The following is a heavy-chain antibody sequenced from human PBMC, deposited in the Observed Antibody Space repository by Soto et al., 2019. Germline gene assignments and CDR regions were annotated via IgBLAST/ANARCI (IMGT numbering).Heavy chain of an antibody. CDR1: GVKFVSHG. Sequence: AALGVKFVSHGRRRVRQAPGKGLVWVSRINGDGSRTTYADSVKGRFTISRDNAKNMVYLQMNSLRAEDTAVYYCARDGQSGLWSGYDLNVWGQGTTVTVSS. V-gene: IGHV3-74*01. D-gene: IGHD3-3*01. J-gene: IGHJ6*02. CDR3: ARDGQSGLWSGYDLNV. CDR2: INGDGSRT.